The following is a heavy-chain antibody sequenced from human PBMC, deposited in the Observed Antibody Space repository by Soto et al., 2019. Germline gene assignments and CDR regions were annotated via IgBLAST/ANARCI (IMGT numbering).Heavy chain of an antibody. CDR2: ISYDGSNK. CDR3: AKDQWLRSPPTAPGMDV. CDR1: GFTFSSYG. D-gene: IGHD5-12*01. V-gene: IGHV3-30*18. J-gene: IGHJ6*02. Sequence: QVQLVESGGGVVQPGRSLRLSCAASGFTFSSYGMHWVRQAPGKGLEWVAVISYDGSNKYYADSVKGRFTISRDNSKNTLYLQINSLRAEDPAVYYCAKDQWLRSPPTAPGMDVWGQGTTVTVSS.